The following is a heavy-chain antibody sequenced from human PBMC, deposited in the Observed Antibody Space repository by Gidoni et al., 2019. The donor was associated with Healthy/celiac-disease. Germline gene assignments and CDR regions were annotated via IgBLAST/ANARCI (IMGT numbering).Heavy chain of an antibody. D-gene: IGHD1-26*01. V-gene: IGHV3-33*01. Sequence: QVQLVESGGGVVQPGRSLRLSCAASGFTFSSYGMRWVRQAPGKGLEWVAVIWYDGSNKYYADSVKGRFTISRDNSKNTLYLQMNSLRAEDTAVYYCARDQSEWEPRFYFDYWGQGTLVTVSS. J-gene: IGHJ4*02. CDR3: ARDQSEWEPRFYFDY. CDR1: GFTFSSYG. CDR2: IWYDGSNK.